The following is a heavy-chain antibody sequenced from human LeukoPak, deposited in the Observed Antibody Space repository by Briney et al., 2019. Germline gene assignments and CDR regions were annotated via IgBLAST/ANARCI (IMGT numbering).Heavy chain of an antibody. CDR2: ISYDGRSK. CDR3: ARERTVMVSREFDY. V-gene: IGHV3-30*03. J-gene: IGHJ4*02. Sequence: GGSLRLSCAASGFTFSSYGMHWVRQAPGKGLEWVAVISYDGRSKYYADSVKGRFTISRDNSKSTLNLQMNSLRAEDTAVYCCARERTVMVSREFDYWGQGTLVIVSS. D-gene: IGHD5-18*01. CDR1: GFTFSSYG.